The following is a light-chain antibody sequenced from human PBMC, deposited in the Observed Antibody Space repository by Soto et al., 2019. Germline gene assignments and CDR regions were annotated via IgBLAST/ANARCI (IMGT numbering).Light chain of an antibody. Sequence: EIVMTQSPPTLSLSPGERAALSCRASQSVGSKLAWYQQRPGQAHRLLIYDASNRATGIPDRFSGSGSGTEFSLTISSLQSEDFAVYSCQQYGDWPGAFGGGTKVDIK. J-gene: IGKJ4*01. V-gene: IGKV3D-15*01. CDR1: QSVGSK. CDR2: DAS. CDR3: QQYGDWPGA.